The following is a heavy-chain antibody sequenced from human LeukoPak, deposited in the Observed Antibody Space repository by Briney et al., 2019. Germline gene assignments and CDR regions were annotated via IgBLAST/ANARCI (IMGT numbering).Heavy chain of an antibody. Sequence: GASLRLSCAASGFTFSNYAMSWVRQAPEKGLEWVSATGGGSGIYYADSMKSRFTISRDNSKNTLYLQINSLRAEDTAVYYCAKWGDYDVLTGYYVSDYWGQGTLVTVSS. CDR2: TGGGSGI. CDR3: AKWGDYDVLTGYYVSDY. J-gene: IGHJ4*02. D-gene: IGHD3-9*01. V-gene: IGHV3-23*01. CDR1: GFTFSNYA.